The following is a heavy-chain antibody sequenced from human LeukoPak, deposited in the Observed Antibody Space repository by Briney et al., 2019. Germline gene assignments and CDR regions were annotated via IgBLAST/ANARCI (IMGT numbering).Heavy chain of an antibody. CDR3: ARGGYYNVFDY. CDR1: GFTFSDYY. Sequence: PGGSLRLSCAASGFTFSDYYMSWIRQAPGKGLEWVSYISSSSYTNYADSVKGRFTISRDNPKNSLYLQMNGLRAEDTAMYFCARGGYYNVFDYWGQGTLVTVSS. D-gene: IGHD3-9*01. V-gene: IGHV3-11*05. CDR2: ISSSSYT. J-gene: IGHJ4*02.